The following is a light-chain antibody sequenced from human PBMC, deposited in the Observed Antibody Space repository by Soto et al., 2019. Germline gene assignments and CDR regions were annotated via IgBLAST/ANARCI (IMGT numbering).Light chain of an antibody. CDR3: QQYNNWPWT. J-gene: IGKJ1*01. CDR1: QSTSNNY. CDR2: GAS. V-gene: IGKV3-20*01. Sequence: EIVLTQSPGTLSLSPGERATLSCRTSQSTSNNYLAWYQQKPGQAPRLLIYGASSRATGIPDRFSGSGSGTDFTLTISSLQSEDFAVYYCQQYNNWPWTFGQGTKVDI.